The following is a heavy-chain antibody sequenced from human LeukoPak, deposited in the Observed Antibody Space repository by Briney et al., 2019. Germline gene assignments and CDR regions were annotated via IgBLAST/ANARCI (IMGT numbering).Heavy chain of an antibody. CDR2: IHKSGNT. V-gene: IGHV4-31*03. CDR1: GDSIPRGGDY. D-gene: IGHD3-10*01. J-gene: IGHJ6*03. Sequence: PSQTLSLTCTVSGDSIPRGGDYWSWAREHPGEGLEWIGYIHKSGNTNHIPSLRSRVTMSLDTSKNQISLRLSSVSAADTAVYYCTRTSNVHGGFYMDVWGKGTTVTVSS. CDR3: TRTSNVHGGFYMDV.